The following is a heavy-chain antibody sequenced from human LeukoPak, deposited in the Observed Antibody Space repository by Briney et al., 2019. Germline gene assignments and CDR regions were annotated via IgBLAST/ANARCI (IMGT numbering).Heavy chain of an antibody. V-gene: IGHV3-53*01. CDR2: IYSGGST. CDR3: ARATLDN. CDR1: GFTVSNNY. J-gene: IGHJ4*02. Sequence: GGSLRLSCAASGFTVSNNYISWVRQAPGKGLEWVSVIYSGGSTKYADSVKARFAISRDNSKNTVYLQMNSLRADDTAVYYCARATLDNWGQGTLVTVSS.